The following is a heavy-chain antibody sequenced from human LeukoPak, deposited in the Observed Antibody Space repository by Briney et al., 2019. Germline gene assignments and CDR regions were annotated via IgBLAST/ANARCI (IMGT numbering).Heavy chain of an antibody. CDR2: IIPIFGIA. J-gene: IGHJ6*02. Sequence: ASVKVSCKASGGTFSSYAISWVRQAPGQGLEWMGRIIPIFGIANYAQKLQGRVTITADKSTSTAYMELSSLRSEDTAVYYCARDGGQLVPSILYYYYGMDVWGQGTTVTVSS. V-gene: IGHV1-69*04. CDR3: ARDGGQLVPSILYYYYGMDV. CDR1: GGTFSSYA. D-gene: IGHD6-6*01.